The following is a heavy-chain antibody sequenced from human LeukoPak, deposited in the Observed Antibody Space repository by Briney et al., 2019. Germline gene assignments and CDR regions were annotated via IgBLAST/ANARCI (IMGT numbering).Heavy chain of an antibody. V-gene: IGHV4-30-4*01. CDR2: IYYSGTT. D-gene: IGHD3-22*01. J-gene: IGHJ4*02. Sequence: SQTLSLTCTVSGGSISSGDYYWSWIRQPPGKGLEWIGYIYYSGTTYYTPSLKSRVTMSVDTSKNQFSLDLNSVTAADTAVYYCARKRYDDPYFFDYWGQGTLVTVSS. CDR1: GGSISSGDYY. CDR3: ARKRYDDPYFFDY.